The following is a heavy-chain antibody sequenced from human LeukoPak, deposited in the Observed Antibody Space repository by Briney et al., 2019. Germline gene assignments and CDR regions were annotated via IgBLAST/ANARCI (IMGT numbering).Heavy chain of an antibody. Sequence: GGSLRLSCAASGFTFSSYWMSWVRQAPGKGLEWVANIKQDGSEKYYVDSMKGRFTISRDNAKNSLYLQMNSLRAEDTAVYYCARVVGAYYDSSGCFDYWGQGTLVTVSS. CDR3: ARVVGAYYDSSGCFDY. CDR1: GFTFSSYW. J-gene: IGHJ4*02. D-gene: IGHD3-22*01. CDR2: IKQDGSEK. V-gene: IGHV3-7*01.